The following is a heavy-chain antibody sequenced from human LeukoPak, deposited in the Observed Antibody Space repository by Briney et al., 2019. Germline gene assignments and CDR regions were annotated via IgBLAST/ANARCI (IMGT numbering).Heavy chain of an antibody. Sequence: ASVKVSCKASGYTFTDYFIHWVRQAPGQGLEWMGIISPNGGTTNYTQKFQDRVTMTRDTFTSTVYMELSSLRSEDTAVYYCASSLWGELSLGDYWGQGTLVTVSS. D-gene: IGHD3-16*02. CDR3: ASSLWGELSLGDY. J-gene: IGHJ4*02. V-gene: IGHV1-46*01. CDR2: ISPNGGTT. CDR1: GYTFTDYF.